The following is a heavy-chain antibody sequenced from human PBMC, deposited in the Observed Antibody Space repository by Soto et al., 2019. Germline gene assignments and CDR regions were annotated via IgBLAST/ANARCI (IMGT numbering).Heavy chain of an antibody. V-gene: IGHV6-1*01. CDR2: TYYRSKWYN. Sequence: SQTLSLTCAISGDSVSSNSAAWNWIRQSPSRGLEWLGRTYYRSKWYNDYAVSVKSRITINPDTSKNQFSPQLNSVTPEDTAVYYCAREGVWFGELFHYYYYYGMDVWGQGTTVTVSS. CDR1: GDSVSSNSAA. D-gene: IGHD3-10*01. J-gene: IGHJ6*02. CDR3: AREGVWFGELFHYYYYYGMDV.